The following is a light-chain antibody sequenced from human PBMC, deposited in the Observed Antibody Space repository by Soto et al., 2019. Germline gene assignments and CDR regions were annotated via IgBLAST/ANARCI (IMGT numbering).Light chain of an antibody. CDR1: QPVFIRY. V-gene: IGKV3-20*01. CDR2: GAS. CDR3: QQFGDSLT. Sequence: ETVLTQSPGTLSLSPGERATLSCRASQPVFIRYLAWYQQKPGQAPRLLIYGASTRATGIPDRFSGSGSGTYFTLTVSRLEPEDFAVDYCQQFGDSLTFGGGTKVEI. J-gene: IGKJ4*01.